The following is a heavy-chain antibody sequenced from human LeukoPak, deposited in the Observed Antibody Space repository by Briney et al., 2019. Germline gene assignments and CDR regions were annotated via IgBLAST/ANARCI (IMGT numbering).Heavy chain of an antibody. V-gene: IGHV3-7*03. CDR2: INHNGNVN. CDR1: GFTFSNAW. J-gene: IGHJ6*02. Sequence: GGSLRLSCAASGFTFSNAWMNWVRQAPGKGLEWVASINHNGNVNYYVDSVKGRFTISRDNAKNSLYLQMSNLRAEDTAVYFCARGGGLDVWGQGATVTVSS. D-gene: IGHD3-16*01. CDR3: ARGGGLDV.